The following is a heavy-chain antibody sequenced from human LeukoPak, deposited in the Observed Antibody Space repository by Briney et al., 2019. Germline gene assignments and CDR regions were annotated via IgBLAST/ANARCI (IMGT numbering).Heavy chain of an antibody. CDR1: GFTFRSFW. J-gene: IGHJ5*02. V-gene: IGHV3-74*01. Sequence: GGSLRLSCAASGFTFRSFWMHWVRQAPGKGLLWVSRINSDGTSTTYADSVKGRFTISRDNAKNTVYLQMNSLRAEDTAVYYCARTLGVPSAFDPWGQGTLVTVAS. CDR2: INSDGTST. D-gene: IGHD2-2*01. CDR3: ARTLGVPSAFDP.